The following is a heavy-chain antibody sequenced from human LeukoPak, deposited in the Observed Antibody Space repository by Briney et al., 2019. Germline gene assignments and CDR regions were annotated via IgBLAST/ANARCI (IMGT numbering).Heavy chain of an antibody. J-gene: IGHJ4*02. Sequence: SETLSLTCTVSGGSISSYYWSWIRQPPGKGLEWIGYIYYSGSTNYNPSLKSRVTISVDTSKNQFSLKLSSVIAADTAVYYCARVDPDSSSTLEVFDYWGQGTLVTVSS. CDR2: IYYSGST. CDR3: ARVDPDSSSTLEVFDY. D-gene: IGHD6-6*01. CDR1: GGSISSYY. V-gene: IGHV4-59*01.